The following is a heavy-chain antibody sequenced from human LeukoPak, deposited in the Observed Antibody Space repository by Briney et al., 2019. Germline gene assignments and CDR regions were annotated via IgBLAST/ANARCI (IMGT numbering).Heavy chain of an antibody. J-gene: IGHJ5*02. D-gene: IGHD4-17*01. Sequence: SETLSLTCTVSGGSISTYYWSWIQQPPGKGLEWLGYIYYSGATNYNPSLKSRVIISLDTSKSQFSLKLNSVTAADAAVYYCARLGTHGDYLNPWGQGTLVTVSS. CDR2: IYYSGAT. CDR1: GGSISTYY. CDR3: ARLGTHGDYLNP. V-gene: IGHV4-59*08.